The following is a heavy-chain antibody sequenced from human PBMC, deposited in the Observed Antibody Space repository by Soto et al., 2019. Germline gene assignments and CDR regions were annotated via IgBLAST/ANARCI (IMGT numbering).Heavy chain of an antibody. CDR2: IYFSGST. CDR1: GAPINSGGYY. Sequence: QVQLQESGPGLLKPSETLSLTCTVSGAPINSGGYYWSWIRQLPGKGLEWIGYIYFSGSTYHNPSLESRVTISLDTFQNQFSLRLSSVTAADTAMYFCASGDAWEALLAHWGQGILVTVSS. V-gene: IGHV4-31*03. J-gene: IGHJ4*02. CDR3: ASGDAWEALLAH. D-gene: IGHD4-17*01.